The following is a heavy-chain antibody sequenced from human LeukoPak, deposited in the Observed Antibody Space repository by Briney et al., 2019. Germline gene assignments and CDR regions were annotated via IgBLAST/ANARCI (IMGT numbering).Heavy chain of an antibody. Sequence: GGSLRLSCAASGFTFSDYTMNWVRQAPGKGLEWVSYITTSSTTIYYADSVKGRFTISRDNAKNSLYLQMNSLRAEDTAVYYCASLGGWLRTGMDVWGQGTTVTVSS. CDR3: ASLGGWLRTGMDV. CDR1: GFTFSDYT. V-gene: IGHV3-48*04. D-gene: IGHD5-12*01. CDR2: ITTSSTTI. J-gene: IGHJ6*02.